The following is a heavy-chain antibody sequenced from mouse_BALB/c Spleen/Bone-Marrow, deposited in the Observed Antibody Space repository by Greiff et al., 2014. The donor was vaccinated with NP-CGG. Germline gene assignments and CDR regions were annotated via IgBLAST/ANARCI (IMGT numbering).Heavy chain of an antibody. CDR1: GYAFSSSW. Sequence: VQLQQSGPKLVKPGASVKISCKASGYAFSSSWMNWVKQRPGQGLEWIGRIYPGDGDTKYNGKFKGKATLTADKSSSTAYMQLSSLTSVDSAVYFCARPLNWDPYAMDYWGQGTSVTVSS. D-gene: IGHD4-1*02. CDR2: IYPGDGDT. J-gene: IGHJ4*01. V-gene: IGHV1-82*01. CDR3: ARPLNWDPYAMDY.